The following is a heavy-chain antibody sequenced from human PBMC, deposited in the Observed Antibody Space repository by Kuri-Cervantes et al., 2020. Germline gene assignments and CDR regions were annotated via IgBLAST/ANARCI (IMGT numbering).Heavy chain of an antibody. J-gene: IGHJ4*02. D-gene: IGHD6-13*01. V-gene: IGHV4-39*07. CDR2: FYYSGST. CDR1: GGSISSTGYY. Sequence: SETLSLTCTVSGGSISSTGYYWGWIRQPPGKGLEWIGSFYYSGSTYYNPPLKSRVTISVDTSKNQFSLKLSSVTAADTAVYYCARLMYSSSWYFDYWGQGTLVTVSS. CDR3: ARLMYSSSWYFDY.